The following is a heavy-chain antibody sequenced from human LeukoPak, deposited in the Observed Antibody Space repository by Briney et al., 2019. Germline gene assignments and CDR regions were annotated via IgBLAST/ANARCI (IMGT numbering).Heavy chain of an antibody. CDR2: INHSGST. CDR3: ARAPRYGSGSYYPY. D-gene: IGHD3-10*01. CDR1: GDSISSNY. J-gene: IGHJ4*02. Sequence: PSETLSLTCTVSGDSISSNYWSWIRQPPGKGLEWIGEINHSGSTNYNPSLKSRVTISVDTSKNQFSLKLSSVTAADTAVYYCARAPRYGSGSYYPYWGQGTLVTVSS. V-gene: IGHV4-34*01.